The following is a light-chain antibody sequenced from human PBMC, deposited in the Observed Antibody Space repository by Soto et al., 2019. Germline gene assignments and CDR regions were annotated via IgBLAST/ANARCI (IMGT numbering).Light chain of an antibody. CDR1: SSDVGSYNL. J-gene: IGLJ1*01. V-gene: IGLV2-23*01. CDR2: EGS. Sequence: QSVLTQPASVSGSPGQPITISCTGTSSDVGSYNLVSWYQQHPGKAPKVMIYEGSKRPSGVSNRFSASKSGTTAPLTISGLQAEDEADYYCCSYAGNSIYVFGSGTKVTVL. CDR3: CSYAGNSIYV.